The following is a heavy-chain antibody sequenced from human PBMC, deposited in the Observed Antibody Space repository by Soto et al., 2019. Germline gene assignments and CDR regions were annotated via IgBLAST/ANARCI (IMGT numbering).Heavy chain of an antibody. Sequence: GASVKVSCKASGYTFTSYGTSWVRQAPGQGLEWMGWISAYNGNTNYAQKLQGRVTMTTDTSTSTAYMELRSLRSDDTAVYYCVRAVYYYDSSGYFEAVDYWGQGTLVTVSS. CDR2: ISAYNGNT. V-gene: IGHV1-18*04. CDR1: GYTFTSYG. J-gene: IGHJ4*02. CDR3: VRAVYYYDSSGYFEAVDY. D-gene: IGHD3-22*01.